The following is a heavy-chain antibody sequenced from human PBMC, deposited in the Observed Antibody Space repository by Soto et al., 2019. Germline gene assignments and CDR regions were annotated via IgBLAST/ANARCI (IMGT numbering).Heavy chain of an antibody. Sequence: SVKVSCKASGGTFSSYAISWVRQAPGQGLEWMGGIIPIFGTANYAQKFQGRVTITADESTSTAYMELSSLRSEDTAVYYCFWSGSIYGGKRNYWGQGTLVTVST. CDR3: FWSGSIYGGKRNY. D-gene: IGHD3-3*01. V-gene: IGHV1-69*13. J-gene: IGHJ4*02. CDR1: GGTFSSYA. CDR2: IIPIFGTA.